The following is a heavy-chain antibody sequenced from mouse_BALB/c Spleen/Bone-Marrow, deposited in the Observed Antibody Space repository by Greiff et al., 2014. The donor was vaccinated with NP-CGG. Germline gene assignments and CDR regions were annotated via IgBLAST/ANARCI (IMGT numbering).Heavy chain of an antibody. V-gene: IGHV7-3*02. Sequence: EVHLVESGGGLVQPGGSLRLSCATSGFTFTDYYMSWVRQPPGKALGWLGFIRNKANGYTTEYSASVKGRFTISRDNSQSILYLQMNTLRAEDSATYYCAREGVYYGNPYWYFDVWGAGTTVTVSS. CDR2: IRNKANGYTT. D-gene: IGHD2-1*01. CDR3: AREGVYYGNPYWYFDV. CDR1: GFTFTDYY. J-gene: IGHJ1*01.